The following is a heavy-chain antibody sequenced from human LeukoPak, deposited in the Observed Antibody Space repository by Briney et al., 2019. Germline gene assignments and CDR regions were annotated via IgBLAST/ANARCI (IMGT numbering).Heavy chain of an antibody. CDR2: ISGDGSST. Sequence: GGSLRLSCAASGFTFSNHWMHWVRQAPGKGLVWVSRISGDGSSTSYADSVEGRFTISRDNAKNTLYLQMNSLRAEDMALYYCAKDEFVASDFTGAFDIWGQGTMVTVSS. D-gene: IGHD2-8*02. V-gene: IGHV3-74*01. J-gene: IGHJ3*02. CDR3: AKDEFVASDFTGAFDI. CDR1: GFTFSNHW.